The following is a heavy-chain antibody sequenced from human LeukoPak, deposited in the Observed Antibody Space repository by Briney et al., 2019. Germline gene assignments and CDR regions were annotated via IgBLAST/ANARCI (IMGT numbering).Heavy chain of an antibody. CDR3: SLLFLGYCSSTSCLTDY. J-gene: IGHJ4*02. CDR1: GCTVSSNY. Sequence: GGSLRLSCTASGCTVSSNYMSWVRQAPGKGLEWVSVIYSCGNIYYADSVKGRFTISRDNSKNTLFLQVNSLRAEDTAVYYCSLLFLGYCSSTSCLTDYWGQGTLVTVSS. CDR2: IYSCGNI. V-gene: IGHV3-66*01. D-gene: IGHD2-2*01.